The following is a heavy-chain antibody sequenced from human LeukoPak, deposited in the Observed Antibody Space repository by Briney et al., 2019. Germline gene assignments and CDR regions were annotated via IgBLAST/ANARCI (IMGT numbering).Heavy chain of an antibody. Sequence: PSETLSLTCAVYGGSFSGYYWSWIRQPPGKGLEWIGEINHSGSTNYNPSLKSRVTISVDTSKDQFSLKLSSVTAADTAVYYCARVRGGIAAAGNVDWGQGTLVTVSS. D-gene: IGHD6-13*01. J-gene: IGHJ4*02. CDR2: INHSGST. V-gene: IGHV4-34*01. CDR1: GGSFSGYY. CDR3: ARVRGGIAAAGNVD.